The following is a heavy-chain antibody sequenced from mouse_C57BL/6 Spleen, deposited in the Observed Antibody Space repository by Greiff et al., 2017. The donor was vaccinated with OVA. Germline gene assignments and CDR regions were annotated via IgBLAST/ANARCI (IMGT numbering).Heavy chain of an antibody. CDR1: GYTFTSYW. V-gene: IGHV1-53*01. CDR2: INPSNGGT. J-gene: IGHJ4*01. Sequence: VQLQQPGTELVKPGASVKLSCKASGYTFTSYWMHWVKQRPGQGLEWIGNINPSNGGTNYNEKFKSQATLTVDKSSSTAYMQLSSLTSEDSAVYYCAREGYYGPHYYAMDYWGQGTSVTVSS. CDR3: AREGYYGPHYYAMDY. D-gene: IGHD1-1*01.